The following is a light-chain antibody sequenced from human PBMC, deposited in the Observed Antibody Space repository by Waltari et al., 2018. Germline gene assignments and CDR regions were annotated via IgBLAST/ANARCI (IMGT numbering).Light chain of an antibody. Sequence: SYELTQLLSVSVAQGQTARITCGGSNIGHKNVHWYQQRPGQAPVLVIYRDRRRPSGIPERFSGSNSGNTATVIISRAQAEDEGVYYCQVWDSNTYVFGPGTKVTVL. V-gene: IGLV3-9*01. CDR3: QVWDSNTYV. CDR1: NIGHKN. CDR2: RDR. J-gene: IGLJ1*01.